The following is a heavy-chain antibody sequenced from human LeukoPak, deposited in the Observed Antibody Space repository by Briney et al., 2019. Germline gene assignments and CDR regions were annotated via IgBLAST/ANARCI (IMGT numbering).Heavy chain of an antibody. CDR1: GFTFSNYG. V-gene: IGHV3-33*01. CDR2: ISFDGSRK. J-gene: IGHJ4*02. CDR3: ARDSGVVGASNELDY. Sequence: QPGGSLRLSCAASGFTFSNYGMPWVRQAPGKGLEWVAIISFDGSRKQYAESVKGRFTISRDNSKNTVYLQMNSLRGDDTAVYYTARDSGVVGASNELDYWGQGTLVTVSS. D-gene: IGHD1-26*01.